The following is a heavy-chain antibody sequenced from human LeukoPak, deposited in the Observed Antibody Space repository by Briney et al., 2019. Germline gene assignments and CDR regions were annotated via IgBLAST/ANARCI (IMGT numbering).Heavy chain of an antibody. J-gene: IGHJ4*02. Sequence: ASETLSLTCTVSGGSISSGGYYWSWIRQHPGKGLEWIGYIYYSGSTYYNPSLKSRVTISVDTSKNQFSLKLSSVTAADTAVYYCSRAGSGSSRFFDYWGQGTLVTVSS. D-gene: IGHD3-10*01. CDR1: GGSISSGGYY. CDR2: IYYSGST. V-gene: IGHV4-31*03. CDR3: SRAGSGSSRFFDY.